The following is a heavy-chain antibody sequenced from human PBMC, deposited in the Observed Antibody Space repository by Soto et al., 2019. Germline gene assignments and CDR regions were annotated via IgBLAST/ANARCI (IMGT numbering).Heavy chain of an antibody. CDR3: AKEAEGVTYYDFWSGYYPFDY. CDR2: ISGSGGST. J-gene: IGHJ4*02. V-gene: IGHV3-23*01. D-gene: IGHD3-3*01. Sequence: GGSLRLSCAASGFTFSSYAMSWVRQAPGKGLEWVSAISGSGGSTYYADSVKGRFTISRDNAKDTPYLQMNSLGAEDTAVYYCAKEAEGVTYYDFWSGYYPFDYWGQGTLVTVSS. CDR1: GFTFSSYA.